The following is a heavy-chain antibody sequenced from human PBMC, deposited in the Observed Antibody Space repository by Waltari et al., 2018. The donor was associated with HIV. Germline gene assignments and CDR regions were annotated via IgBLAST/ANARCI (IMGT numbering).Heavy chain of an antibody. V-gene: IGHV3-23*01. CDR1: GFTFSSYA. D-gene: IGHD6-19*01. CDR2: ITGRGGRT. J-gene: IGHJ5*02. CDR3: AKGGSGWYSWFDP. Sequence: EVQLLESGGGLVQPGGSLRPSCEASGFTFSSYAWSGVRQAPGKGLGGVSSIITGRGGRTYYADSVKGRFTISRDNSKNTLYLQMNSLRAEDTAVYYCAKGGSGWYSWFDPWGQGTLVSVSS.